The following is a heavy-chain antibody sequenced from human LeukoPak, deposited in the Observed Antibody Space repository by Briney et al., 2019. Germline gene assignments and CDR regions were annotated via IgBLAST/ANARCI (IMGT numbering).Heavy chain of an antibody. CDR3: ARVMRPDRSIDY. CDR1: GYTFTSYY. V-gene: IGHV1-46*01. D-gene: IGHD2-21*01. CDR2: INPSGGST. Sequence: ASVKVSCKASGYTFTSYYMHWVRQAPGQGLEWMGIINPSGGSTSYAQKFQGRDTMTRDTSTSTVYMELSSLRSEDTAVYYCARVMRPDRSIDYWGQGTLVTVSS. J-gene: IGHJ4*02.